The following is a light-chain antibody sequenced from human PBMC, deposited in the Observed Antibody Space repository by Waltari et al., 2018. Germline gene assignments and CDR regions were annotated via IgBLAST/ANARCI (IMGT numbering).Light chain of an antibody. CDR3: QKYNSAPWT. J-gene: IGKJ1*01. CDR2: AIS. V-gene: IGKV1-27*01. Sequence: DIQMTQSPSSLSASVGDRVTITCRARQDISTSLAWYQQKPGKVPKVLIFAISTLQSGVPSRFSGSGSGTDFTLTISSLQPEDVATYYCQKYNSAPWTFGQGTRVEIK. CDR1: QDISTS.